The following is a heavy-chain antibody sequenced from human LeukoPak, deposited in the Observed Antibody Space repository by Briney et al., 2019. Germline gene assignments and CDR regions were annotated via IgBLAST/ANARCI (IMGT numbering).Heavy chain of an antibody. CDR3: ARVPLWWLTLFDF. Sequence: NPSETLSLTCAVSGGSLSPHYWSWIRRPLGKGLEWIGEINNRGTTNYSPSLRGRATISVDTSKNQFSLRLTSVTAADTAMYYCARVPLWWLTLFDFWGQGTLATVSS. CDR1: GGSLSPHY. D-gene: IGHD5-12*01. V-gene: IGHV4-34*01. J-gene: IGHJ4*02. CDR2: INNRGTT.